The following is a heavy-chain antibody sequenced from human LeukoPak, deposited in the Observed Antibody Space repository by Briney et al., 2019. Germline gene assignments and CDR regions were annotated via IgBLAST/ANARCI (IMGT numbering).Heavy chain of an antibody. D-gene: IGHD3-10*02. V-gene: IGHV3-21*01. Sequence: GGSLRLSCAASGFTFSSYSMNWVRQAPGKGLEWVSSISSSGSYIYYADSVKGRFTISRDNAKNSLYLQMNSLRAEDTAVYYCARVMSARGAFDIWGQGTMVTVSS. CDR3: ARVMSARGAFDI. J-gene: IGHJ3*02. CDR1: GFTFSSYS. CDR2: ISSSGSYI.